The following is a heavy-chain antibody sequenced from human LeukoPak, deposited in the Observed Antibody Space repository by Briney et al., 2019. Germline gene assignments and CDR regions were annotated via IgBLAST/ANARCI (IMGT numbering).Heavy chain of an antibody. V-gene: IGHV4-4*07. CDR1: GGSLSSYY. D-gene: IGHD4-17*01. J-gene: IGHJ4*02. Sequence: SETMSLTCTVSGGSLSSYYWSWIRQPAGKGLEWIGRIYTSGSTNYNPSLKSRVTMSVDTSKNQSSLKLSSVTAADTAVYYCARIPDYGDYVFDYWGQGTLVTVSS. CDR3: ARIPDYGDYVFDY. CDR2: IYTSGST.